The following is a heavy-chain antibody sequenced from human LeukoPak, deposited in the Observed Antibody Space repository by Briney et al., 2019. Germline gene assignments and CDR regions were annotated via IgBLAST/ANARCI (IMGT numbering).Heavy chain of an antibody. CDR2: INHSGST. J-gene: IGHJ6*02. CDR1: GGSFSGYY. V-gene: IGHV4-34*01. CDR3: ARGPGIAAAGRSTNPFRYYYYYGMDV. D-gene: IGHD6-13*01. Sequence: SETLSLTCAVYGGSFSGYYWSWIRQPPGKGLEWLGEINHSGSTNYNPSLKSRVTISVDTPKNQFSLKLSSVTAADTAVYYCARGPGIAAAGRSTNPFRYYYYYGMDVWGQGTTVTVSS.